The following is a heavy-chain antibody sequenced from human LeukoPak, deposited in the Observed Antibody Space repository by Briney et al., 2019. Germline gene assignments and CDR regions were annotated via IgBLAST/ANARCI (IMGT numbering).Heavy chain of an antibody. CDR1: GGSFSGYY. D-gene: IGHD2-21*01. J-gene: IGHJ6*02. V-gene: IGHV4-34*01. CDR2: INHSGST. Sequence: SETLSLTCAVYGGSFSGYYWSWIRQPPGKGREWIGEINHSGSTNYNPSLKSRVTISVDTSKNQFSLKLSSVTDADTAVYYCARGVFLFYYYGMDVWGQGTTVTVSS. CDR3: ARGVFLFYYYGMDV.